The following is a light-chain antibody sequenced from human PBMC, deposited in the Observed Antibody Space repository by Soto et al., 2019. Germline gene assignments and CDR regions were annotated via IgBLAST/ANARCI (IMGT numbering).Light chain of an antibody. CDR1: QSISSW. J-gene: IGKJ5*01. CDR3: QQYSNPIT. V-gene: IGKV1-5*01. CDR2: DAT. Sequence: DIQMTQSPSTLSATAGDRVTITCRASQSISSWLAWYQHKPGKAPKLMIYDATNLDSAVPSRFRGSASGTDFTFTISSLQPEDIATYYSQQYSNPITYGQGTRLEIK.